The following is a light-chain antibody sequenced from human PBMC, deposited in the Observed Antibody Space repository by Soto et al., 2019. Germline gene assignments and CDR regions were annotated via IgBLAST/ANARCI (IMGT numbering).Light chain of an antibody. CDR2: GTS. CDR3: QQNDSSPSWT. V-gene: IGKV3-20*01. CDR1: QSVSSKY. Sequence: DIVVSQSPGAFSLYRLGSASHTSMDGQSVSSKYLAWYQQKPGQAPRLLIYGTSSRATGISDRFRGSGSGTDFTLTISRLEPEDFAVYYCQQNDSSPSWTFGQGSKVDIK. J-gene: IGKJ1*01.